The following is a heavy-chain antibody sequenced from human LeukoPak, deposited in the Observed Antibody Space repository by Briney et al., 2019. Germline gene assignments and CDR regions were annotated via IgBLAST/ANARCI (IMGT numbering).Heavy chain of an antibody. Sequence: GASVKVSCKASGYTFTSYGISWVRQAPGQGLEWMGWISAYNGNTNYAQKLQGRVTMTTDTSTSTAYMELRSLRSEDTAVYYCATWYYYDSSDYYLADYWGQGTLVTVSS. V-gene: IGHV1-18*01. J-gene: IGHJ4*02. CDR3: ATWYYYDSSDYYLADY. CDR1: GYTFTSYG. D-gene: IGHD3-22*01. CDR2: ISAYNGNT.